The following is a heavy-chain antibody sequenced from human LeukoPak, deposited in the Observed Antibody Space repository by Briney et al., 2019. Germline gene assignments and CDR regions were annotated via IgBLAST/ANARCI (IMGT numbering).Heavy chain of an antibody. CDR1: GLNFRKSW. CDR2: IRDDGSEN. J-gene: IGHJ4*02. D-gene: IGHD7-27*01. CDR3: TNWGDAWGLDF. V-gene: IGHV3-7*01. Sequence: GGSLRLSCAASGLNFRKSWMTWVGQAEGRGLEWVASIRDDGSENFYVDSVKGRFTISRDNTKNSLYLQMNSLRAEDTAVYYCTNWGDAWGLDFWGQGILVSVSS.